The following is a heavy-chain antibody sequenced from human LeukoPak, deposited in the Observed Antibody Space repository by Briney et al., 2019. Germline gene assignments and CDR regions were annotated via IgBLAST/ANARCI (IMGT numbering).Heavy chain of an antibody. Sequence: ASVKVSCKASGGTFSSYAISWVRQAPGQGLEWMGGIIPIFGTANYAQKFQGRVTITADESTSTAYMELSSLRSEDTAVYYCARDLNYDFWSGYYDWGQGTLVTVSS. CDR3: ARDLNYDFWSGYYD. CDR2: IIPIFGTA. J-gene: IGHJ4*02. D-gene: IGHD3-3*01. CDR1: GGTFSSYA. V-gene: IGHV1-69*13.